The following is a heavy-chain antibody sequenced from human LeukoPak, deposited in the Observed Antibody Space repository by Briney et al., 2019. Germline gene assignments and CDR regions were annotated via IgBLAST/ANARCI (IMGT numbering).Heavy chain of an antibody. CDR1: GYTFTGYY. V-gene: IGHV1-2*02. D-gene: IGHD3-22*01. J-gene: IGHJ4*02. CDR3: ARDLGHTAVVVITAIDY. CDR2: IDPNSGGT. Sequence: GAPVKVSCKASGYTFTGYYMHWVRQAPGQGLEWMGWIDPNSGGTNYAQKFQGRVTMTRDTSISTAYMELSRLRSDDTAVYYCARDLGHTAVVVITAIDYWGQGTLVTVSS.